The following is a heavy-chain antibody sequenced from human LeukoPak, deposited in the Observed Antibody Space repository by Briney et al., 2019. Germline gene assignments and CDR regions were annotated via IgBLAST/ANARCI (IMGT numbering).Heavy chain of an antibody. Sequence: GESLKISCKGSGYSFTSYWIGWVRQMPGKGLEWMGIIYPGDSDSRYTPSFQGQVTISADKSISTAYLQWSSLKASDTAIYYCARLGLYDTSGFYHPLDYWGQGALVTVSS. CDR2: IYPGDSDS. J-gene: IGHJ4*02. CDR3: ARLGLYDTSGFYHPLDY. CDR1: GYSFTSYW. D-gene: IGHD3-22*01. V-gene: IGHV5-51*01.